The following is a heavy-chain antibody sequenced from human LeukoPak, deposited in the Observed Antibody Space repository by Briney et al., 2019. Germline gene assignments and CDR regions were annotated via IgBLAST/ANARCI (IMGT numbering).Heavy chain of an antibody. CDR1: GFTFSTYA. Sequence: GGPLRLSCAASGFTFSTYALHWVRQAPGKGLEWVAVISYDGNNIYYVDSVKGRFTISRDNSKNTLYLQMNSLRAEDTAVYFCASISGASWGDYWGQGTLVTVSS. D-gene: IGHD3-16*01. CDR3: ASISGASWGDY. CDR2: ISYDGNNI. V-gene: IGHV3-30-3*01. J-gene: IGHJ4*02.